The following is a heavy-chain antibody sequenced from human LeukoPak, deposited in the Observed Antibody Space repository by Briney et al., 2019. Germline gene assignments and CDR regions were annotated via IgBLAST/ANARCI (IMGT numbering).Heavy chain of an antibody. CDR2: NNPNSGGT. CDR1: GYTFTGYY. D-gene: IGHD6-19*01. CDR3: ARGGRERYSSGWTDAFDI. J-gene: IGHJ3*02. V-gene: IGHV1-2*02. Sequence: ASVKVSCKTSGYTFTGYYMHWVRQAPGQGLEWMGWNNPNSGGTEYAQKFQGRVTMTRDTSTSTVYMELSSLSSEGTAVYYCARGGRERYSSGWTDAFDIWGQGTMVTVSS.